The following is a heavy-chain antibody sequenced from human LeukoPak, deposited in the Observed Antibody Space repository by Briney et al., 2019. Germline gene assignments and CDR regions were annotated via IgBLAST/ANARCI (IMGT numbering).Heavy chain of an antibody. CDR2: ISYDGSNK. V-gene: IGHV3-30-3*01. D-gene: IGHD6-19*01. Sequence: GGSLRLSCAASGFPFSSYAMHWVRQAPGKGLEWVAVISYDGSNKYYADSVKGRFTISRDNSKNTLYLQMNSLRAEDTAVYYCARDQLKEAVAGFFDYWGQGTLVTVSS. J-gene: IGHJ4*02. CDR1: GFPFSSYA. CDR3: ARDQLKEAVAGFFDY.